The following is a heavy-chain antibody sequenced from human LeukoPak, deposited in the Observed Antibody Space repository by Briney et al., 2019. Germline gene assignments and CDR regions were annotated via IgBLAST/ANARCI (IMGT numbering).Heavy chain of an antibody. J-gene: IGHJ4*02. CDR3: ARDLTPYDYYSSGWYGY. CDR1: GFTFSSYE. D-gene: IGHD6-19*01. CDR2: ISSSGSTI. V-gene: IGHV3-48*03. Sequence: GGSLRLSCAASGFTFSSYEKNWVRQAPGKGLEWVSYISSSGSTIYYADSVKGRFTISRDNAKNSLYLQMNSLRAEDTAVYYCARDLTPYDYYSSGWYGYWGQGTLVTVSS.